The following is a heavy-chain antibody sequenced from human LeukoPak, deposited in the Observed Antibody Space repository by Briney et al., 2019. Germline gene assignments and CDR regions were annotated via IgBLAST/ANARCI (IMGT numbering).Heavy chain of an antibody. CDR3: ARIPWRYYGMDV. J-gene: IGHJ6*02. V-gene: IGHV3-7*01. CDR2: MSRDGSER. Sequence: PGGSLRFSCGASGFTLGSFSMNWVRQAPGKGLEWVANMSRDGSERNHVDSMGGRISITRDNAKNSLYLQLNSLRAEDTAVYYCARIPWRYYGMDVWGQGTTVTVSS. CDR1: GFTLGSFS.